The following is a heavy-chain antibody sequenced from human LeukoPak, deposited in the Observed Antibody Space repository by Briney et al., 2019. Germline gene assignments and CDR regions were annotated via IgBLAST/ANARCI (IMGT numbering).Heavy chain of an antibody. CDR3: ARGTATADY. V-gene: IGHV3-21*01. CDR2: ISSSTSYM. Sequence: PGGSLRLSCAASGFTFSSYYMSWVRQAPGKGLEWVSSISSSTSYMFYADSVRGRFTISRDNAKNSLFLQMNSLRAEDTAVYYCARGTATADYWGQGTLVTVSS. J-gene: IGHJ4*02. CDR1: GFTFSSYY. D-gene: IGHD2-21*02.